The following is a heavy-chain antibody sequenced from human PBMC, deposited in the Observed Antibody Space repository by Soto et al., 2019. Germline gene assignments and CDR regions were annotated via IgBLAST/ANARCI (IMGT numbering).Heavy chain of an antibody. CDR3: SRGQYYHDEVDVDF. Sequence: QVQLVESGGGVVQPGRSLRLSCAGSGFTFSSYAMHWVRQAPGTGLEWMAVISYDGSQKYYADSVKGRFTISRDNSKNTVFLQMDSLRAEDTAVYYCSRGQYYHDEVDVDFWGHGTLVTVSS. CDR2: ISYDGSQK. CDR1: GFTFSSYA. D-gene: IGHD3-22*01. V-gene: IGHV3-30*04. J-gene: IGHJ4*01.